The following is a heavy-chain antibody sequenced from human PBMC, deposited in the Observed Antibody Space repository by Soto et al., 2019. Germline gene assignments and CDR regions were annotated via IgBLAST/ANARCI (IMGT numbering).Heavy chain of an antibody. Sequence: EVQLVESGGGLVKPGGSLRLSCAASGFTFSSYSMNWVRQAPGKGLEWVSSISRSSSYIYYADSVKGRFTISRDNAKNSLYLQMNSLRAEDTAVYYCARERASGYCSSTSCYGPGDWFDPWGQGTLVTVSS. CDR2: ISRSSSYI. D-gene: IGHD2-2*01. V-gene: IGHV3-21*01. CDR3: ARERASGYCSSTSCYGPGDWFDP. CDR1: GFTFSSYS. J-gene: IGHJ5*02.